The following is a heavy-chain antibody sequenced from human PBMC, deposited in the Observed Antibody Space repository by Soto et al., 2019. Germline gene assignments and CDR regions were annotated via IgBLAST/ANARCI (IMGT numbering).Heavy chain of an antibody. V-gene: IGHV3-11*01. Sequence: GESLKISCAASGFSFRDYFMSWLRQAPGRGLEWVSYIGPYGNSIYYADSVKGRFTISRDDATKSLHLHMNSLRTDDTAVYYCARDDHTYGVYWGQGTPVTVSS. J-gene: IGHJ4*02. CDR3: ARDDHTYGVY. CDR2: IGPYGNSI. CDR1: GFSFRDYF. D-gene: IGHD2-21*01.